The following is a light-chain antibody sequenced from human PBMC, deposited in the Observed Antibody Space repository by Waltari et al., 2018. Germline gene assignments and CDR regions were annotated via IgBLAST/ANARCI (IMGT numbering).Light chain of an antibody. J-gene: IGKJ2*01. CDR1: QGIRSW. CDR3: QQYDASFPAT. Sequence: DIEMTQSPSTLSASVGDRVTITCRASQGIRSWLDWYQQQPGKPPKLLIYSVSNLETGVPSRFSASGSGTHFTLTINSLQPDDFASYYCQQYDASFPATFGQGTKLEVK. V-gene: IGKV1-5*03. CDR2: SVS.